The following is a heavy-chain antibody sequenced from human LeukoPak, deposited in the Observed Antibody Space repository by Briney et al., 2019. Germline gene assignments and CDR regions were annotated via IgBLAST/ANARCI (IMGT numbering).Heavy chain of an antibody. CDR3: ARVPGDV. Sequence: GGSLRLSCAASGFTFSTYWMTWVRQAPRKGLEWVANIKEDGSEKFYLDSVKGRFTISRDNAKNSLYLQMNSLRAEDTGVYYCARVPGDVWGKGTTVTVSS. CDR2: IKEDGSEK. CDR1: GFTFSTYW. J-gene: IGHJ6*04. V-gene: IGHV3-7*01.